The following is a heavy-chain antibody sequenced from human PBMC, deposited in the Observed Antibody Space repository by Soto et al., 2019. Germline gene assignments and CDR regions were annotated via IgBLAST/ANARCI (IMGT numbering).Heavy chain of an antibody. CDR2: INAGNGNT. CDR3: ARGLPLAADY. CDR1: GSTFTSYA. V-gene: IGHV1-3*01. J-gene: IGHJ4*02. Sequence: ASVKVSCNASGSTFTSYAMHWVRQAPGQRLEWMGWINAGNGNTKYSQRFQGRVTITRDTSASTAYMELSSLRSEDTAVYYCARGLPLAADYWGQGTLVTVSS.